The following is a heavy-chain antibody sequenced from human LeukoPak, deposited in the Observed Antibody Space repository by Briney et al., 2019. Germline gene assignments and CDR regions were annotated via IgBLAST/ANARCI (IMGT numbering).Heavy chain of an antibody. Sequence: TLSLTCTVSGGSISSGSYYWSWIRQPAGKGLEWIGRIYTSGSTNYNPSLKSRVTISVDTSKNQFSLKLSSVTAADTAVYYCARSMGLRLPNWFDPWGQGTLVTVSS. V-gene: IGHV4-61*02. J-gene: IGHJ5*02. CDR1: GGSISSGSYY. CDR2: IYTSGST. CDR3: ARSMGLRLPNWFDP. D-gene: IGHD5-12*01.